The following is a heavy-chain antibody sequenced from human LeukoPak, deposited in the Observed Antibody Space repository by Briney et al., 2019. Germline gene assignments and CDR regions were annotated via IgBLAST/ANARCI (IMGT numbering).Heavy chain of an antibody. J-gene: IGHJ4*02. CDR1: GGSFSGYY. CDR2: MYYSGST. D-gene: IGHD3-10*01. V-gene: IGHV4-34*01. CDR3: GRYGSGSHEAFDY. Sequence: PSETLSLTCAVYGGSFSGYYWGWIRQPPGKGLEWIGSMYYSGSTYYNPSLKSRVTISIDTSKNQFSLKLSSMTAADTAVYYCGRYGSGSHEAFDYWGQGTLVTVSS.